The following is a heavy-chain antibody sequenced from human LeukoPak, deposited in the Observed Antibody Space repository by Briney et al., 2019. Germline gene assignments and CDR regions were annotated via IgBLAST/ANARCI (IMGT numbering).Heavy chain of an antibody. CDR2: ISGSGGST. CDR1: GFTFSSYA. J-gene: IGHJ3*02. CDR3: AIHSSSWYEKAFDI. V-gene: IGHV3-23*01. Sequence: GGSLRLSCAASGFTFSSYAMSWVSQAPGKGLEWVSAISGSGGSTYYADSVKGRFTISRDNSKNTLYLQMNSLRAEDTAVYYCAIHSSSWYEKAFDIWGQGTMVTVSS. D-gene: IGHD6-13*01.